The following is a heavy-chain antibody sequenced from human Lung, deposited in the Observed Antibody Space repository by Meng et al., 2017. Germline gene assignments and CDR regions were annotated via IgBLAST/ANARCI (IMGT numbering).Heavy chain of an antibody. CDR1: GGSFSDYY. D-gene: IGHD4-11*01. CDR3: ARGPTTMAHDFDY. Sequence: QVQLQQWGAGWLKPSGTLSLTCVVSGGSFSDYYWSWIRQPPGKGLEWIGEINHSGSTNYNPSLESRATISVDTSQNNLSLKLSSVTAADSAVYYCARGPTTMAHDFDYWGQGTLVTVSS. J-gene: IGHJ4*02. V-gene: IGHV4-34*01. CDR2: INHSGST.